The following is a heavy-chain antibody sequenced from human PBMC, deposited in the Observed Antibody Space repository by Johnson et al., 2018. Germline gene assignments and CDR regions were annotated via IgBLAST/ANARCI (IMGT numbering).Heavy chain of an antibody. CDR1: GFTFSSYG. D-gene: IGHD6-19*01. V-gene: IGHV3-33*01. J-gene: IGHJ6*02. Sequence: QVQLVQSGGGVVQPGRSLRLSCVTSGFTFSSYGMHWVRQAPGKGLEWVAHIWHDGTEKDYADSVKGRFPISRDNSKNTLYLQMNSPRAEDTAVYFCARECVEQWRVKNGMDVWGQGTTVIVSS. CDR2: IWHDGTEK. CDR3: ARECVEQWRVKNGMDV.